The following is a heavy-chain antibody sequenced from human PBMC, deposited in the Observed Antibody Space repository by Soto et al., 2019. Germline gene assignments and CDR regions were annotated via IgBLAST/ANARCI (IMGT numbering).Heavy chain of an antibody. J-gene: IGHJ5*02. CDR3: ARFEYSSSAGGSYNWFDP. D-gene: IGHD6-6*01. Sequence: QVQLQESGPGLVKPSQTLSLTCTVSGGSISSGDYYWSWIRQPPGKGLEWIGYIYYSGSTYYNPSLKRRVTISVDTSKNQFPLKLSSVTAADTAVYYCARFEYSSSAGGSYNWFDPWGQGTLVTVSS. V-gene: IGHV4-30-4*01. CDR2: IYYSGST. CDR1: GGSISSGDYY.